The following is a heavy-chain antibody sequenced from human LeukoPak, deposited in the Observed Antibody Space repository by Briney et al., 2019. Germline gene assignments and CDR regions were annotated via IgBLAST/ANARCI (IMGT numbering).Heavy chain of an antibody. J-gene: IGHJ4*02. Sequence: GGSLRLSCAVSGFTFSSYWMSWVRQAPGKGLEWVANIKQDGSEKYYVDSVKGRFTISRDNSKNSLYLQMNSLRDEDTAVYYCARDLPNYYGLDYWGQRTLVTVSS. CDR3: ARDLPNYYGLDY. CDR1: GFTFSSYW. D-gene: IGHD3-10*01. V-gene: IGHV3-7*01. CDR2: IKQDGSEK.